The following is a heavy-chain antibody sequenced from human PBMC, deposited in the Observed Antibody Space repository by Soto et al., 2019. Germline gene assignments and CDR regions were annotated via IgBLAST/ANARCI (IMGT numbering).Heavy chain of an antibody. CDR2: INSDGSST. V-gene: IGHV3-74*01. D-gene: IGHD4-17*01. J-gene: IGHJ6*02. CDR3: ARDDTAEDYGDYYYYYGMDV. CDR1: GFTFSSYW. Sequence: GGSLRLSCAASGFTFSSYWMHWVRQAPGKGLVWVSRINSDGSSTSYADSVKGRFTISRDNAKNTLYLQMNSLRAEDTAVYYCARDDTAEDYGDYYYYYGMDVWGQGTTVTSP.